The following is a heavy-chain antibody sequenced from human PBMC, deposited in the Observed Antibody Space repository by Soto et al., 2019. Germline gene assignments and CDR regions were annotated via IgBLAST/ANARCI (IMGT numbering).Heavy chain of an antibody. V-gene: IGHV4-31*03. J-gene: IGHJ3*02. CDR1: GGSISSGAYY. CDR2: IYYSGST. CDR3: ARVGISSSDGVEI. D-gene: IGHD6-6*01. Sequence: SETLPLTCTVCGGSISSGAYYWSWIRQHPGEALEWIGYIYYSGSTYYNPSLKSRVMISVDTSKNQFSLRLSSVTAADTAVYYCARVGISSSDGVEIWGHGTTGT.